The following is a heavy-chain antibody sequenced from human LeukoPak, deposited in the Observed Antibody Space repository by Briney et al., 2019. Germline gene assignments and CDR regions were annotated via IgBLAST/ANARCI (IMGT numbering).Heavy chain of an antibody. CDR3: ARDRVSFYYVDTYIPVGFDF. CDR1: GYTITSDF. V-gene: IGHV1-46*01. J-gene: IGHJ4*02. CDR2: INPTNGDA. Sequence: GASVKVSCKASGYTITSDFMHWVRQAPGHGLEWMGIINPTNGDATYTQKFQSRVTMTRDTSANTFYMELNSLTSEDTAVYYCARDRVSFYYVDTYIPVGFDFWGQGTLVTVSS. D-gene: IGHD3-10*02.